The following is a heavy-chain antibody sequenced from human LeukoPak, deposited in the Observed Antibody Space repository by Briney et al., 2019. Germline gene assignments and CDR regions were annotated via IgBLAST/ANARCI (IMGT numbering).Heavy chain of an antibody. CDR1: GGSISSYY. Sequence: SSETLSLTCTVSGGSISSYYWSWIRPPAGKGLEWIGRIYTSGSTNYNPSLKSRVTMSVDTSKNQFSLKLSSVTAADTAVYYCARDGLRRYYGSGSYRYFDYWGQGTLVTVSS. CDR2: IYTSGST. V-gene: IGHV4-4*07. J-gene: IGHJ4*02. CDR3: ARDGLRRYYGSGSYRYFDY. D-gene: IGHD3-10*01.